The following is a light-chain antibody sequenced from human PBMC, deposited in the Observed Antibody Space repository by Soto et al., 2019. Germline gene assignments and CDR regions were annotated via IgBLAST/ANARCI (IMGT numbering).Light chain of an antibody. CDR3: QQSYKMPS. CDR1: RNVSID. V-gene: IGKV1-39*01. J-gene: IGKJ5*01. Sequence: EIPLTQSPSSLAASVGDRLTLTCRASRNVSIDLNWYQHKPGKGPTLLIHATSNLQIGVPSRFRGSGSGTEFTLTISSLEPEDFGTYYCQQSYKMPSFGQGTRLVIK. CDR2: ATS.